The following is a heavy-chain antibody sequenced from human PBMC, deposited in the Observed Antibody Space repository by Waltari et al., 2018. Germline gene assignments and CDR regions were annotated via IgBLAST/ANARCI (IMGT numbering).Heavy chain of an antibody. CDR1: GYIFNRYA. CDR2: INIGNGNT. J-gene: IGHJ4*02. D-gene: IGHD3-10*01. V-gene: IGHV1-3*04. CDR3: ARDSGSGSLHH. Sequence: QVQLVQSGAEVKKPGASVKVSCRAAGYIFNRYAIPWVRQAPGQRLDWMGWINIGNGNTRYSQRFQDRVSITRDTSASTAYMDLSSLRSEDTAVYYCARDSGSGSLHHWGQGTLVTVSS.